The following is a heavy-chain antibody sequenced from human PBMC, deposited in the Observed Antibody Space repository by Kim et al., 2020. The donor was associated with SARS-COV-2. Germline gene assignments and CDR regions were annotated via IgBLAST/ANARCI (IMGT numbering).Heavy chain of an antibody. Sequence: ASVKVSCKASGYTFSDHYMHWVRQAPGQGLEWMGWINPNIGSTIYAQNFQGRVTMHGDTSISTAYMELTSLTSDDTAIYYCARNTVLEKGGDYWGQGTLVTVSS. V-gene: IGHV1-2*02. CDR3: ARNTVLEKGGDY. CDR2: INPNIGST. D-gene: IGHD4-4*01. J-gene: IGHJ4*02. CDR1: GYTFSDHY.